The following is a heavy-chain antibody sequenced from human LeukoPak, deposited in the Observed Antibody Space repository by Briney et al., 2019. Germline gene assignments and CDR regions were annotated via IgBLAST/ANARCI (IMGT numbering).Heavy chain of an antibody. CDR2: ISSSGSTI. V-gene: IGHV3-11*01. J-gene: IGHJ4*02. CDR3: AGIYCSGGSCYHPDY. D-gene: IGHD2-15*01. CDR1: GFTFSDYY. Sequence: PGGSLRLSCAAPGFTFSDYYMSWIRQAPGKGLEWVSYISSSGSTIYYADSVKGRFTISRDNAKNSLYLQMNSLRAEDTAVYYCAGIYCSGGSCYHPDYWGQGTLVTVSS.